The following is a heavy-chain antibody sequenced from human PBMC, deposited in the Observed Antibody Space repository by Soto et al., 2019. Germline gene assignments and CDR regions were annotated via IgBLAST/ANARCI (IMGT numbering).Heavy chain of an antibody. Sequence: WETLSLTCTVSGGSISSSSYYWGWIRQPPGKGLEWIGSIYYSGSTYYNPSLKSRVTISVDTSKNQFSLKLSSVTAADTAVYYCARRALYCSGGSCAGFDPWGQGTLVTVSS. CDR2: IYYSGST. CDR1: GGSISSSSYY. J-gene: IGHJ5*02. V-gene: IGHV4-39*01. D-gene: IGHD2-15*01. CDR3: ARRALYCSGGSCAGFDP.